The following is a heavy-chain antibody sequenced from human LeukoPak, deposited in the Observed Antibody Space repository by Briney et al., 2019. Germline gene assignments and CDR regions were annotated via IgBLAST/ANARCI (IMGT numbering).Heavy chain of an antibody. J-gene: IGHJ4*02. CDR3: ARLGSGSSGWSDY. D-gene: IGHD6-19*01. Sequence: GESLQISCEASGSTFTSYWIGWVRQLPGKGLEWMGIIYPRDSDTRYSPSFQGQVTISADKSISTAYLQWSSLKASDTAMYYCARLGSGSSGWSDYWGQGTLVTVSS. CDR2: IYPRDSDT. CDR1: GSTFTSYW. V-gene: IGHV5-51*01.